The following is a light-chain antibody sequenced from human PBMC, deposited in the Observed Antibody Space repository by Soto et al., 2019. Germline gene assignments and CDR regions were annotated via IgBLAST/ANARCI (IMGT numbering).Light chain of an antibody. CDR3: SSYTSSANYV. Sequence: QSALTQPASVSGSPGQSITISCTGTSSDVGGYNYVSWYQQHPGKAPKLMIYDVSNRPSGVSNRFSGSKSGNTASLTISGLQADDEADYYCSSYTSSANYVFGTVTKLTVL. V-gene: IGLV2-14*01. CDR2: DVS. CDR1: SSDVGGYNY. J-gene: IGLJ1*01.